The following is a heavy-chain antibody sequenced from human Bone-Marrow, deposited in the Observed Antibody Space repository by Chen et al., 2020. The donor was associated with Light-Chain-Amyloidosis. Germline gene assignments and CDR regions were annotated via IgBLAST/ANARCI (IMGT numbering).Heavy chain of an antibody. V-gene: IGHV3-53*01. Sequence: EVQLVESGGGLIQPGGSLRRSCAASGFTVSSNYMTWVRQAPGKGLEWVSVIYSGGSTYYADSVKGRFTISRDNSKNTLYLQMNSLRAEDTAVYYCARPDTAMVTGYYYYGMDVWGQGTTVTVSS. J-gene: IGHJ6*02. CDR2: IYSGGST. CDR3: ARPDTAMVTGYYYYGMDV. CDR1: GFTVSSNY. D-gene: IGHD5-18*01.